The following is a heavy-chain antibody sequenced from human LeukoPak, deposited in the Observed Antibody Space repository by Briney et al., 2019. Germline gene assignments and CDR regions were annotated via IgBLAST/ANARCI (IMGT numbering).Heavy chain of an antibody. CDR2: INWSGGST. CDR3: ARGIAAAGTWDY. CDR1: GFTFDDYG. D-gene: IGHD6-13*01. J-gene: IGHJ4*02. V-gene: IGHV3-20*04. Sequence: GGSLRLSCAASGFTFDDYGMSWVRQTPGKGLEWVSGINWSGGSTAYADSVKGRFTISRDNAKNFLYLQMDNLRAEDTALYYSARGIAAAGTWDYWGQGTLVTVSS.